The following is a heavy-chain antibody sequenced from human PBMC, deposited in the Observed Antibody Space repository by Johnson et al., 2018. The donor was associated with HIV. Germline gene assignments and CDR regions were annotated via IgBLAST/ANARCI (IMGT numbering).Heavy chain of an antibody. CDR1: GFTFSSYG. CDR3: AKGTLYSSSSRAFDI. J-gene: IGHJ3*02. CDR2: ISYDGSNK. D-gene: IGHD6-6*01. V-gene: IGHV3-30*18. Sequence: QVQLVESGGGVVQPGRSLRLSCAASGFTFSSYGMHWVRQAPGKGLEWVAVISYDGSNKYYADSVKGRFTISRDNSKNTLYLQMNSLRAEDTAVYYCAKGTLYSSSSRAFDIWGQGTMVTVS.